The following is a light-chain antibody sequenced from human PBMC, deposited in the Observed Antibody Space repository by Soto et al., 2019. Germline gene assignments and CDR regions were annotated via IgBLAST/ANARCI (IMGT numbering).Light chain of an antibody. CDR1: KIGSKS. J-gene: IGLJ3*02. V-gene: IGLV3-21*02. CDR2: DDG. CDR3: QVWDSSKWV. Sequence: SYELTQPPSVSVAPGQTARITCGGNKIGSKSVHWYQQKPGQAPVLVVFDDGDRPSGIPERFSGSNSGNTATLTISGVEAGDEADYYCQVWDSSKWVFGGGTKVTVL.